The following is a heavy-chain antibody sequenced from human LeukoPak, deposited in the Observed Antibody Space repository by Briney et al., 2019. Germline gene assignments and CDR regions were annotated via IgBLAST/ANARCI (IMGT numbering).Heavy chain of an antibody. Sequence: PSETLSLTCAVYGGSFSGYYWSWIRQPPGKGLEWIGEINHSGSTNYNPSLKSRVTISVDTSKNQFSLKLSSVTAADTAVYYCVRNSGMDVWGQGTTVTVSS. V-gene: IGHV4-34*01. CDR1: GGSFSGYY. J-gene: IGHJ6*02. CDR2: INHSGST. CDR3: VRNSGMDV.